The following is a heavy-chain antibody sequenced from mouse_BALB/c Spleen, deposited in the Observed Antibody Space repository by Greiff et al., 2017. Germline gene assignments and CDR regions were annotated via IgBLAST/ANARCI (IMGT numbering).Heavy chain of an antibody. J-gene: IGHJ3*01. CDR3: ARCRRYYGNYKFAY. V-gene: IGHV5-4*02. D-gene: IGHD2-1*01. CDR1: GFTFSDYC. CDR2: ISDGGSYT. Sequence: EVQVLESGGGLVKPGGSLKLSCEASGFTFSDYCMYWVRQTPGKGLEWVGTISDGGSYTYYTDSVKGRFTIARDNATNNLYLQMSSLKSEDTAMYYCARCRRYYGNYKFAYWGQGTLVTVSA.